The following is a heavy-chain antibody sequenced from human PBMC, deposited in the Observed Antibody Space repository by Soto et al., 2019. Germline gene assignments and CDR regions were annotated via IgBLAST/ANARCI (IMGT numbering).Heavy chain of an antibody. V-gene: IGHV1-3*05. CDR3: ARAWVVVTAPDY. Sequence: QVQLVQSGAEEKKPGASVKVSCKASGYTFTSYAMLWVRQARGQRLEWMGWINAGNGNTKYSQKFQGRVTITRDTSASTAYMELSSLTSEDTAVYYCARAWVVVTAPDYWGQGTLVTVSS. CDR1: GYTFTSYA. D-gene: IGHD2-21*02. J-gene: IGHJ4*02. CDR2: INAGNGNT.